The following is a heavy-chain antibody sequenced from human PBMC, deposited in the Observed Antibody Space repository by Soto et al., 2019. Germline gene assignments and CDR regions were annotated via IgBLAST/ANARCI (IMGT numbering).Heavy chain of an antibody. J-gene: IGHJ5*02. Sequence: GGSLRLSCAASGFTFGGYAMRWVRQAPGKGLEWVSAISGSGGSTYYADSVKGRFTISRDNSKNTLYLQMNSLRAEDTAVYYCAKEPNYYDSSGYYSDWFDPWGQGTLVTVSS. CDR2: ISGSGGST. V-gene: IGHV3-23*01. D-gene: IGHD3-22*01. CDR1: GFTFGGYA. CDR3: AKEPNYYDSSGYYSDWFDP.